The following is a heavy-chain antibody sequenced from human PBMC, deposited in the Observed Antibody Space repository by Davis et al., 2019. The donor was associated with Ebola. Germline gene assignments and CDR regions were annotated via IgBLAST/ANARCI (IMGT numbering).Heavy chain of an antibody. J-gene: IGHJ4*02. Sequence: GESLKISCAASGFTFSSYSMHWVRQAPGKGLEWVAVISYDGSNKYYADSVKGRFTISRDISENTLYLNMASLRPEDTALYYCTNLPGDAARDYWGQGTLVTVSS. D-gene: IGHD7-27*01. CDR1: GFTFSSYS. CDR2: ISYDGSNK. CDR3: TNLPGDAARDY. V-gene: IGHV3-30*18.